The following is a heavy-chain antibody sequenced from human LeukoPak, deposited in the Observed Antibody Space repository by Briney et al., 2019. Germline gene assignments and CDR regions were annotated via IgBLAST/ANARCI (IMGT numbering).Heavy chain of an antibody. CDR3: TRDPNALDF. V-gene: IGHV3-48*01. Sequence: GGSLRLSCAASGFSFSAYSMNWVRQAPGKGLEWVSYITRSSSPIYYADSVRGRFTISRDNAKNSLYLQMNSLRAEDTAVYYCTRDPNALDFWGQGTLVTVSS. CDR2: ITRSSSPI. CDR1: GFSFSAYS. J-gene: IGHJ4*02.